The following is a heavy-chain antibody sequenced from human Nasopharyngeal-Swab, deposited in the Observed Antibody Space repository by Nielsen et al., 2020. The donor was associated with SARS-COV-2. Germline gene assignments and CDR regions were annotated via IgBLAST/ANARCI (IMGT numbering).Heavy chain of an antibody. V-gene: IGHV1-69*10. J-gene: IGHJ6*03. Sequence: SVKVSCKTSGGTFSSYGISWVRQAPGEGLEWMGGIIPVLPITRYAQKFRDRVTITADTSTSTAYMELSSLRSEDTAAYYCARGGWLRKDYYYSYYYMDVWGKGPRSPSP. CDR2: IIPVLPIT. CDR3: ARGGWLRKDYYYSYYYMDV. D-gene: IGHD5-24*01. CDR1: GGTFSSYG.